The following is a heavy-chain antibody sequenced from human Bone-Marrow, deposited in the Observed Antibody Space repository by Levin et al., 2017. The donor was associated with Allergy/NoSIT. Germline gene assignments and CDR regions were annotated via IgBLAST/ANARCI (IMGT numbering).Heavy chain of an antibody. J-gene: IGHJ4*02. V-gene: IGHV3-33*01. CDR2: IWFDGSNK. Sequence: GESLKISCAASGFTFSSYGMHWVRQAPGKGLEWVAVIWFDGSNKYYADSVKGRFTISRDNSKNTLYLQMNSLRAEDTAVYYCARDPGSGSYESDYWGQGTLVTVSS. CDR3: ARDPGSGSYESDY. CDR1: GFTFSSYG. D-gene: IGHD3-10*01.